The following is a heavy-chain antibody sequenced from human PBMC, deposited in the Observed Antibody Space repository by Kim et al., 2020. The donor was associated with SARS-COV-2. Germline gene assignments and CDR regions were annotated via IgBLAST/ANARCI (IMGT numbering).Heavy chain of an antibody. D-gene: IGHD5-12*01. CDR1: GYSFTSYW. CDR3: ARSHSGYDNYYYYGMDV. Sequence: GESLKISCKGSGYSFTSYWIGWVRQMPGKGLEWMGIIYPGDSDTRYSPSFQGQVTISADKSISTAYLQWSSLKASDTAMYYCARSHSGYDNYYYYGMDVWGQGTTVTVSS. CDR2: IYPGDSDT. J-gene: IGHJ6*02. V-gene: IGHV5-51*01.